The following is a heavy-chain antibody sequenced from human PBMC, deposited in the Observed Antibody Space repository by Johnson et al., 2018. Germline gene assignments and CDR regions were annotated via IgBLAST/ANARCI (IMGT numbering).Heavy chain of an antibody. J-gene: IGHJ3*02. CDR2: IKLDGSEK. V-gene: IGHV3-7*01. CDR3: ACERDAFDI. CDR1: GFTFSFYW. Sequence: EVQLVESGGGLVQPGGSLRLSCAASGFTFSFYWMSWVRQAPGKGLEWVANIKLDGSEKYYVDSVTGRFSISRDNAKDSLYLQMNSLRPEDTAGYYCACERDAFDIWGQGTMVTVSS.